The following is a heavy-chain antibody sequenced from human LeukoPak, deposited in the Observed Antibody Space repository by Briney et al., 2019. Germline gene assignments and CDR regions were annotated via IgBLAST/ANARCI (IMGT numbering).Heavy chain of an antibody. D-gene: IGHD6-19*01. Sequence: ASVKVSCKASGYTFTSYDINWVRQATGQGLEWMGWMNPNSGNTGHAQKLQGRVTMTTDTSTSTAYMELRSLRSDDTAVYYCARWEAVAGTNAFDIWGQGTMVTVSS. V-gene: IGHV1-8*02. CDR1: GYTFTSYD. J-gene: IGHJ3*02. CDR2: MNPNSGNT. CDR3: ARWEAVAGTNAFDI.